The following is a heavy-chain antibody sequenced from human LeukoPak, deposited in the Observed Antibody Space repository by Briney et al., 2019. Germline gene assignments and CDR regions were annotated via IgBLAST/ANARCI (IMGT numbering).Heavy chain of an antibody. CDR3: ATGRGGYSLIDY. CDR2: FDPEDGET. V-gene: IGHV1-24*01. Sequence: ASVKVSCKVSGYTLTELSMHWVGQAPGKGLEGMGGFDPEDGETIYAQKFQGRVTMTEDTSTDTAYMEPSSLRSEDTAVYYCATGRGGYSLIDYWGQGTLVTVSS. J-gene: IGHJ4*02. D-gene: IGHD5-24*01. CDR1: GYTLTELS.